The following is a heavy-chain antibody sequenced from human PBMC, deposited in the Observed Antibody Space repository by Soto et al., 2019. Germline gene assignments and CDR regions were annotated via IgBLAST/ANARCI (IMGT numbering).Heavy chain of an antibody. D-gene: IGHD1-26*01. CDR3: ARFVPLVGVGVGGMYV. Sequence: QITLKESGPTLVKPTQTLTLTCTFSGFSPNTRGVGVGWIRQPPGKALEWLALIYWDDDKRYSPSLKTRLTIARDTSENQVVLTMTNMDPVDTATYYCARFVPLVGVGVGGMYVWGQGTTVPVSS. V-gene: IGHV2-5*02. J-gene: IGHJ6*02. CDR2: IYWDDDK. CDR1: GFSPNTRGVG.